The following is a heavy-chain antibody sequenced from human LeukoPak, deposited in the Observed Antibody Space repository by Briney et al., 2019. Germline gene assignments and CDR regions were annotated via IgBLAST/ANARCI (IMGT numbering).Heavy chain of an antibody. CDR2: INTHTGHP. D-gene: IGHD3-10*01. Sequence: ASVKVSCKASGYTFSNYGLTWVRQAPGQGLEWMGWINTHTGHPLYAQDFTGRFVFSLDTSVSTAYLQISSLKAEDTAVYYCARLSALMVRGVTKPAFDIWGQGTMVTVSS. CDR1: GYTFSNYG. J-gene: IGHJ3*02. V-gene: IGHV7-4-1*02. CDR3: ARLSALMVRGVTKPAFDI.